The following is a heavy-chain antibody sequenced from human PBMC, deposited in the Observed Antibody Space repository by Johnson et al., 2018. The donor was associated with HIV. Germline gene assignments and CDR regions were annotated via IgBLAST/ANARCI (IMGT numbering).Heavy chain of an antibody. J-gene: IGHJ3*02. CDR1: AFTFSSYG. D-gene: IGHD3-10*01. CDR3: ARDDRELVTRGAFDI. V-gene: IGHV3-30*03. CDR2: ISYDGSTK. Sequence: HVQLVESGGGGVPPGRSLRLSCAASAFTFSSYGMHWVRQAPGKGLEWVAVISYDGSTKYYADSVKGRLTISRDNAKNSLYLQMNSRRAEDTAVYYCARDDRELVTRGAFDIWGQGTAVTVSS.